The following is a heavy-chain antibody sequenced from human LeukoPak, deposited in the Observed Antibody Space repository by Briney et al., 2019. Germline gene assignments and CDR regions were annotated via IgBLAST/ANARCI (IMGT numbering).Heavy chain of an antibody. CDR1: GGSISSYY. CDR3: ARVRMVRGVITYYYYGMDV. V-gene: IGHV4-59*01. CDR2: IYYSGST. Sequence: PSETLSLTCTVPGGSISSYYWSWIRQPPGKGLEWIGYIYYSGSTNYNPSLKSRVTISVDTSKNQFSLKLSSVTAADTAVYYCARVRMVRGVITYYYYGMDVWGQGTTVTVSS. J-gene: IGHJ6*02. D-gene: IGHD3-10*01.